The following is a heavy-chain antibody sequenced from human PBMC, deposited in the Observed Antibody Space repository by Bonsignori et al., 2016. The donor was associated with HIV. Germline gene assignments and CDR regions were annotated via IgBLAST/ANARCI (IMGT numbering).Heavy chain of an antibody. J-gene: IGHJ4*02. Sequence: RQAPGKGLEWVSYISSSGSTIYYADSVKGRFTISRDNAKNSLYLQMNSLRAEDTAVYYCARDRGIGDFDYWGQGTLVTVSS. V-gene: IGHV3-11*01. D-gene: IGHD3-10*01. CDR2: ISSSGSTI. CDR3: ARDRGIGDFDY.